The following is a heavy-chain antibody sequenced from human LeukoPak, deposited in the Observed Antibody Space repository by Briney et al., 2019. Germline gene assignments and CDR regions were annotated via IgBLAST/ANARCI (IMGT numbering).Heavy chain of an antibody. CDR3: MGRNVGFGEPDY. J-gene: IGHJ4*02. V-gene: IGHV5-51*01. D-gene: IGHD3-10*01. Sequence: GESLKISCKGSGYEFSRYWITWVRQMPGKGLEWMGIIYPGDSDTRYSPSFRGHVTISADTSTDSAVLQWSSLNASDTAMYYCMGRNVGFGEPDYWGQGTLVTVSS. CDR2: IYPGDSDT. CDR1: GYEFSRYW.